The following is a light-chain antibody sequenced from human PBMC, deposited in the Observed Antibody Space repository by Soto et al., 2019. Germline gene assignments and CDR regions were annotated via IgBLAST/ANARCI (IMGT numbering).Light chain of an antibody. Sequence: ESVLTQSPGPLSLSPGARATLSCRASQSVSSSNLAWYQQKPGQAPRLLIYGASSRATGIPDGFSGSGSGTDFTLTISRLEPEDFAVYYCQQSYSTPQTFGQGTKVDI. CDR1: QSVSSSN. V-gene: IGKV3-20*01. J-gene: IGKJ1*01. CDR3: QQSYSTPQT. CDR2: GAS.